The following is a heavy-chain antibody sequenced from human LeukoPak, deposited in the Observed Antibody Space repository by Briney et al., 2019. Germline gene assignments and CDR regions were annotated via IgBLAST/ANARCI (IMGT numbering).Heavy chain of an antibody. J-gene: IGHJ4*02. CDR3: TKDLYSRDVYNTSFDS. CDR2: ISSSGGST. CDR1: GFTFSTYA. V-gene: IGHV3-23*01. Sequence: GGSLRLSCAASGFTFSTYAMSWVRQAPGKGLEWVSAISSSGGSTYYADSVKGRSTISRDNSKNTLYLQMNSLRAEDTAVYYCTKDLYSRDVYNTSFDSWGQGNLVTVSS. D-gene: IGHD5-24*01.